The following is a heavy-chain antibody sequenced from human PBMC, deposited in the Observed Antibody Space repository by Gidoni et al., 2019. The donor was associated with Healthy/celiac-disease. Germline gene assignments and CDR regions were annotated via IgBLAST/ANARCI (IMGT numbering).Heavy chain of an antibody. Sequence: QVQLVESGGGVVQPGWSLRLSCAASGFTFSSLCLHWVRQAPGKGLEWVAVISFDGSNKYYADSVKGLFSISRDNSTNTLYLQMNSLRAEDTAVYYWAKDGGPTNNYFYYYYYMDVWGKVTTVTVSS. CDR3: AKDGGPTNNYFYYYYYMDV. CDR2: ISFDGSNK. V-gene: IGHV3-30*18. J-gene: IGHJ6*03. CDR1: GFTFSSLC. D-gene: IGHD3-10*01.